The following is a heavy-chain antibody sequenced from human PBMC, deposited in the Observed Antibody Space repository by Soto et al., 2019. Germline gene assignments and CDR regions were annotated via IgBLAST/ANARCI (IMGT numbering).Heavy chain of an antibody. CDR2: INPNSGGT. D-gene: IGHD4-4*01. V-gene: IGHV1-2*04. CDR3: ATQAPGSVTFFDY. Sequence: ASVKVSCKASGYTFTGYYMHWVRQAPGQGLEWMGWINPNSGGTNYAQKFQGWVTMTRDTSISTAYMELSRLRSDDTAVYYCATQAPGSVTFFDYWGQGTLVTVSS. J-gene: IGHJ4*02. CDR1: GYTFTGYY.